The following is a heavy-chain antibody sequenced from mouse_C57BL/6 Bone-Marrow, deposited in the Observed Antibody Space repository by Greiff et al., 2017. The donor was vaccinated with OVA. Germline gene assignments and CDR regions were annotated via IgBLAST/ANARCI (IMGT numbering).Heavy chain of an antibody. CDR3: AKRSVVATYWYFDV. J-gene: IGHJ1*03. CDR1: GYTFTDYY. Sequence: VQLQQSGPELVKPGASVKISCKASGYTFTDYYINWVKQRPGQGLEWIGWIFPGSGSTYYNEKFKGKATLTVDKSSSTAYMLLSSLTSEDSAVYFCAKRSVVATYWYFDVWGTGTTVTVSS. CDR2: IFPGSGST. D-gene: IGHD1-1*01. V-gene: IGHV1-75*01.